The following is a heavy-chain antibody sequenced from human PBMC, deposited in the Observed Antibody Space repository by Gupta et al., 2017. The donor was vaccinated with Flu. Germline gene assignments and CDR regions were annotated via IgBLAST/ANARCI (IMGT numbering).Heavy chain of an antibody. D-gene: IGHD2-21*02. Sequence: EVQLVESGGGSVQPGGSLRRSCAASGFRFSRFWMHWVRQVPGKGLEWVSRIDHHGTSTAYADSVKGRFTISRDNGKNALYLQMNSLRAEDTAIYYCTSDGGVEMAAALDYWGQGTLVSVSS. CDR1: GFRFSRFW. CDR3: TSDGGVEMAAALDY. V-gene: IGHV3-74*01. CDR2: IDHHGTST. J-gene: IGHJ4*02.